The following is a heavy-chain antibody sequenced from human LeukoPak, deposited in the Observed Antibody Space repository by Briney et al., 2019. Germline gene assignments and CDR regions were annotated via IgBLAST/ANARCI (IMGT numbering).Heavy chain of an antibody. CDR1: GGSISSYY. V-gene: IGHV4-59*01. J-gene: IGHJ4*02. Sequence: PSETLSLTCTVSGGSISSYYWSWVRQPPGKGQEWIGYIYYSGSTNYNPSLKSRVTISVDTSKNQFSLKLSSVTAADTAVYYCARGGHSGSYYDFDYWGQGTLVTVSS. CDR3: ARGGHSGSYYDFDY. D-gene: IGHD1-26*01. CDR2: IYYSGST.